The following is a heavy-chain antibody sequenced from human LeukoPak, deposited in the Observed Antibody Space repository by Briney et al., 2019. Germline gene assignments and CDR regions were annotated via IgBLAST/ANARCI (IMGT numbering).Heavy chain of an antibody. Sequence: SETLSLTCTVSGGSISSYYWSWIRQPPGKGREWIGYIYYSGSTNYNPSLKSRVTISVDTSKNQFSLKLSSVTAADTAVYYCARGGRGYYDSSGHYPDYWGQGTLVTVSS. CDR3: ARGGRGYYDSSGHYPDY. CDR2: IYYSGST. J-gene: IGHJ4*02. V-gene: IGHV4-59*01. D-gene: IGHD3-22*01. CDR1: GGSISSYY.